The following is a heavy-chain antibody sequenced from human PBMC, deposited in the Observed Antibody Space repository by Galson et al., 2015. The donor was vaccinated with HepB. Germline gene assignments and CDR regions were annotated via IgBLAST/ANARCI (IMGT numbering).Heavy chain of an antibody. J-gene: IGHJ6*02. CDR3: ARGRSGSYSYYYGMDV. Sequence: YYWGWIRQPPGKGLEWIGSIYYSGSTYYNPSLKSRVTISVDTSKNQFSLKMSSVTAADTAVYYCARGRSGSYSYYYGMDVWGQGTTVTVSS. CDR2: IYYSGST. D-gene: IGHD3-3*01. CDR1: YY. V-gene: IGHV4-39*01.